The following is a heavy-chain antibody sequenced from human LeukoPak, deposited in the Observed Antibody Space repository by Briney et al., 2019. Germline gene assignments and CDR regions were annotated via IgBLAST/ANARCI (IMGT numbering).Heavy chain of an antibody. Sequence: SQTLSLTCTVSGGSISSGGYYWSWIRQPPGKGLEWIGYIYHSGSTYYNPSLKSRVTISVDRSKNQFSLKLSSVTAADTAVYYCATALAAALNYWGQGTLVTVSS. V-gene: IGHV4-30-2*01. D-gene: IGHD6-13*01. CDR3: ATALAAALNY. CDR2: IYHSGST. CDR1: GGSISSGGYY. J-gene: IGHJ4*02.